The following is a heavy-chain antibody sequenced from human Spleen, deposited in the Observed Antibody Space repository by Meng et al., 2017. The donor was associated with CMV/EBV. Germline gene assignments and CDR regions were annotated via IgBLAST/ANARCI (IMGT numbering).Heavy chain of an antibody. D-gene: IGHD3-22*01. CDR1: GYTFIGYD. Sequence: SVKVYCKASGYTFIGYDLHWVRQAPGEGLEWMGWINPKSGGTNYAQRFQGRVTMTRDTSINTVYMELSRLRSDDTAVYYCAKALYTNYYSTYYGLDVWGQGTTVTVSS. CDR2: INPKSGGT. CDR3: AKALYTNYYSTYYGLDV. J-gene: IGHJ6*02. V-gene: IGHV1-2*02.